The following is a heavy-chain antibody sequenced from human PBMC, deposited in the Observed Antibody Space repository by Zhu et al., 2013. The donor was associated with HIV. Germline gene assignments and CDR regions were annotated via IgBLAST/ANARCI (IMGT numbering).Heavy chain of an antibody. CDR3: ARDHTISYAYDV. CDR1: GYTFTSYG. CDR2: INPRNGDT. D-gene: IGHD3-16*01. Sequence: QVQLVQSGAEVKKPGASVKVSCKASGYTFTSYGISWVRQAPGQGPESMGWINPRNGDTKYAPNFQGRLTLTRDTSISTIYMVLNSLTSEDTAVYYCARDHTISYAYDVWGQGTLVTVSS. V-gene: IGHV1-18*01. J-gene: IGHJ4*02.